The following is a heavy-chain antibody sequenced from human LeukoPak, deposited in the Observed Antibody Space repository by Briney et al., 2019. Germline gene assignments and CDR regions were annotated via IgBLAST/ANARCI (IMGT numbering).Heavy chain of an antibody. CDR1: GFTVSSNY. V-gene: IGHV3-53*01. J-gene: IGHJ4*02. Sequence: GGSLRLSCAASGFTVSSNYMSWVRQAPGKGLEWVSVIYSGGSTYYADSVKGRFTISGDNSKNTLYLQMNSLRAEDTAVYYCATQTSPLWGGYWGQGTLVTVSS. D-gene: IGHD3-16*01. CDR3: ATQTSPLWGGY. CDR2: IYSGGST.